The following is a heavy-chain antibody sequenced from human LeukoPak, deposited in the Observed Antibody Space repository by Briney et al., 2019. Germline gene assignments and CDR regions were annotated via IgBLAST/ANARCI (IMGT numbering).Heavy chain of an antibody. CDR3: ARDGQSYYDFWSGYIQIDY. V-gene: IGHV4-38-2*02. J-gene: IGHJ4*02. CDR1: GYSISSGYY. Sequence: SETLSLTCTVSGYSISSGYYWGWIRQPPGKGLEWIGSIYHSGSTYYNPSLKSRVTISVDTSKNQFSLKLSSVTAADTTVYYCARDGQSYYDFWSGYIQIDYWGQGTLVTVSS. CDR2: IYHSGST. D-gene: IGHD3-3*01.